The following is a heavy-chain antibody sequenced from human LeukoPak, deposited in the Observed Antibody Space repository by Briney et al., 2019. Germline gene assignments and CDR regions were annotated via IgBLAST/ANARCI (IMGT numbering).Heavy chain of an antibody. CDR2: INPNSGGT. CDR3: ARIRGGGSYLGAFDI. V-gene: IGHV1-2*02. J-gene: IGHJ3*02. CDR1: GYTFTGYY. Sequence: ASVKVSCKASGYTFTGYYMHWVRQAPGQGLEWMGWINPNSGGTNYAQKFQGRVTMTRDTSISTAYMELSRLRSDDRAVYYCARIRGGGSYLGAFDIWGQGTMVTVSS. D-gene: IGHD1-26*01.